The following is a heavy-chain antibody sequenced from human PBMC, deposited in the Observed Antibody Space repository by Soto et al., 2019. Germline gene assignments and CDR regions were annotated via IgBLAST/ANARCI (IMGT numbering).Heavy chain of an antibody. CDR3: TRLIPAANNGSYHFDY. V-gene: IGHV4-4*02. Sequence: SETLSLTCAVSGGSISSSNWWSWVRQPPGKGLEWIGEIYHSGTTTYNPSLKSRVTISVDKSKNQFSLRLSSVTAADTAVYYCTRLIPAANNGSYHFDYWGQGTLVPVSS. J-gene: IGHJ4*02. CDR2: IYHSGTT. D-gene: IGHD2-2*01. CDR1: GGSISSSNW.